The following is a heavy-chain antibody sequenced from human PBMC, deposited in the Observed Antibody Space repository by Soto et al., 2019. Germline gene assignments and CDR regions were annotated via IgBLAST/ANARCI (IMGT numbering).Heavy chain of an antibody. V-gene: IGHV1-18*01. CDR2: ISTYNGDT. CDR1: GYTLSVYG. CDR3: ARSYCSSTTCPKDREDY. J-gene: IGHJ4*02. Sequence: QVPLVQSGAEVKRPGDSVKVSCKTSGYTLSVYGLSWVRQAPGEGLEWMGWISTYNGDTNYAQKFQGRVTMTTDTSTSTAYMELRRLRSDDTAVYYCARSYCSSTTCPKDREDYWGQGTLVTVSS. D-gene: IGHD2-2*01.